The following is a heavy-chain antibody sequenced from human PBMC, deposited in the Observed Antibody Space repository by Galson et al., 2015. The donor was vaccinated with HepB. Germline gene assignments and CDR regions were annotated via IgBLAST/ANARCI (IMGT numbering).Heavy chain of an antibody. CDR2: INPKTGGT. CDR1: GYTFTGYY. CDR3: ARDGVTSTKNGFDI. J-gene: IGHJ3*02. Sequence: SVKVSCKASGYTFTGYYMHWVRQAPGQGLEWMGWINPKTGGTKYAQKFQGWVTMTRDTSISTAYMELSRLISDDTAVYYCARDGVTSTKNGFDIWGQGTMVTVSS. V-gene: IGHV1-2*04. D-gene: IGHD3-3*01.